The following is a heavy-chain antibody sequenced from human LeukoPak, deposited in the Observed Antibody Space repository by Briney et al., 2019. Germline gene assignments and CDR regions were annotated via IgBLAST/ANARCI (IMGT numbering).Heavy chain of an antibody. CDR2: ISWNSGSI. J-gene: IGHJ4*02. CDR3: AREDYDSSGYYSDPYYFDY. Sequence: PGGSLRLSCAASGLTFDDYAMHWVRQAPGKGLEWVSGISWNSGSIGYADSVKGRFTISRDNAKNSLYLQMNSLRAEDTALYYCAREDYDSSGYYSDPYYFDYWGQGTLVTVSS. V-gene: IGHV3-9*01. CDR1: GLTFDDYA. D-gene: IGHD3-22*01.